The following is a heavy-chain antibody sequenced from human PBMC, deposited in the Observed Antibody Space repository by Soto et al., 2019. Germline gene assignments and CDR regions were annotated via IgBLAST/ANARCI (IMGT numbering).Heavy chain of an antibody. CDR2: IDSDGSRT. Sequence: EVQLVESGGDLVQPGGSLRLSCAVSGLTFSSYWMHWVRQAPGKGLEWVSRIDSDGSRTNYADSVKGRFTISRDNAKNTLYLQMNRLRADDTAVYYYVRGLDGDNWGQGTLVIVSS. J-gene: IGHJ4*02. CDR3: VRGLDGDN. CDR1: GLTFSSYW. V-gene: IGHV3-74*01.